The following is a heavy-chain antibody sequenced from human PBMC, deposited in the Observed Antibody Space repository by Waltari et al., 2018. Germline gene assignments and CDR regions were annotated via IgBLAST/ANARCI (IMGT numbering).Heavy chain of an antibody. CDR2: MNPNSGNT. J-gene: IGHJ4*02. V-gene: IGHV1-8*03. CDR3: ARESPVGSGYDG. Sequence: QVQLVQSGAEVKKPGASVKVSCKASGYTFTSYDINWVRQATGQGLEWMGWMNPNSGNTGYAQKFQGRVTITRNTSISTAYMELSRLRSDDTAVYYCARESPVGSGYDGWGQGTLVTVSS. CDR1: GYTFTSYD. D-gene: IGHD5-12*01.